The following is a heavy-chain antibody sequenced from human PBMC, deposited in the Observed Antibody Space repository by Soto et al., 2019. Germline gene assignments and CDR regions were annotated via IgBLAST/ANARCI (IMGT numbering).Heavy chain of an antibody. J-gene: IGHJ5*02. Sequence: SETLSLTCSVSGGSINSSSYFWGWVRQPPGKGLEWIGSIYYSGSTYYNPSLRSRVTISVDTSKNQFSLKLSSVTAADTAVFYCARHYSSGSRNWFDPWGQGTLVTAPQ. D-gene: IGHD6-19*01. CDR2: IYYSGST. V-gene: IGHV4-39*01. CDR3: ARHYSSGSRNWFDP. CDR1: GGSINSSSYF.